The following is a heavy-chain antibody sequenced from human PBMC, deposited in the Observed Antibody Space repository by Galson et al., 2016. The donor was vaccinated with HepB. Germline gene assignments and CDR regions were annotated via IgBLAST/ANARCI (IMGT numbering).Heavy chain of an antibody. V-gene: IGHV3-30*03. CDR3: ARDGGRDSAFDI. D-gene: IGHD3-16*01. Sequence: SLRLSCAASGFTFSNYGIHWVRQAPGKGLEWVTVISHDGSNKWYGDFVKGRFTISRDNSKNTLYLQMNRLRVEDTAVYYCARDGGRDSAFDIWGQGTMVTVSS. CDR2: ISHDGSNK. J-gene: IGHJ3*02. CDR1: GFTFSNYG.